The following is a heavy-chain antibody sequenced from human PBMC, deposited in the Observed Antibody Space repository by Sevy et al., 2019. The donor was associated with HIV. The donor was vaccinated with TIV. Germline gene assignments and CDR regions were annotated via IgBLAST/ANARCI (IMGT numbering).Heavy chain of an antibody. J-gene: IGHJ6*02. CDR3: ARQASEDSSSSSTGDYYYGMDV. CDR2: IYPGDSDT. V-gene: IGHV5-51*01. D-gene: IGHD6-6*01. CDR1: GYSFTSYW. Sequence: GESLKISCKGSGYSFTSYWIGWVRQMPGKGLEWMGIIYPGDSDTRYSPSFQGQVTISVDKSISTAYLQWSSLKASDTAMYYCARQASEDSSSSSTGDYYYGMDVWGQGTTVTVSS.